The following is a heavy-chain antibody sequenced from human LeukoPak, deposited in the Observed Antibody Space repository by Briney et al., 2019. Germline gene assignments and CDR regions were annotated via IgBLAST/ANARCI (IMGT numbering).Heavy chain of an antibody. CDR1: GYTFTSYY. Sequence: ASVKVSCKASGYTFTSYYMHWVRQAPGQGLEWMGITNPSGGSTSYAQKFQGRVTMTRDTSTSTVYMELSSLRSEDTAVYYCARASFSVVPAAPSPGGTFDYWGQGTLVTVSS. D-gene: IGHD2-2*01. CDR2: TNPSGGST. CDR3: ARASFSVVPAAPSPGGTFDY. V-gene: IGHV1-46*01. J-gene: IGHJ4*02.